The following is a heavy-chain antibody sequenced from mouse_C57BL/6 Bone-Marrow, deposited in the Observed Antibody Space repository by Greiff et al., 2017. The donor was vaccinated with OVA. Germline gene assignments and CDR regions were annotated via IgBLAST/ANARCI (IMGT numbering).Heavy chain of an antibody. Sequence: VQLKESGAELARPGASVKLSCKASGYTFTSYGISWVKQRTGQGLEWIGEIYPRSGNTYYNEKFKGKATLAADKSSSTAYMELRSLTSEDSAVYFCARGAYYSNSAWFAYWGQGTLVTVSA. V-gene: IGHV1-81*01. CDR3: ARGAYYSNSAWFAY. J-gene: IGHJ3*01. CDR2: IYPRSGNT. CDR1: GYTFTSYG. D-gene: IGHD2-5*01.